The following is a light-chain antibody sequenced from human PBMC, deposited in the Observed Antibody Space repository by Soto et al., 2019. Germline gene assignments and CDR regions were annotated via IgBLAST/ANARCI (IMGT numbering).Light chain of an antibody. J-gene: IGLJ1*01. Sequence: QSALTQPASVSGSPGQSITISCTGTSGDIGSYNFVSWYQQHPGKAPKLIISDVTNRPLGVSSRFSGSKSDNTASLTISGLQSEDEADYYCTSYTNSDTYVFGTGTKLTVL. V-gene: IGLV2-14*03. CDR2: DVT. CDR1: SGDIGSYNF. CDR3: TSYTNSDTYV.